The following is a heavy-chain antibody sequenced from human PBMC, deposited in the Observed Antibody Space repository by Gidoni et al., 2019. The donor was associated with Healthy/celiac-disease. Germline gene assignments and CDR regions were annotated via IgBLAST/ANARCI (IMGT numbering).Heavy chain of an antibody. CDR3: AKVRTPYYYDSSGYGYYFDY. D-gene: IGHD3-22*01. V-gene: IGHV3-43*01. CDR2: ISWDGGST. CDR1: GFTFADFT. Sequence: EVQLVESGGVVVHPGGSLSLSCAASGFTFADFTMHWVRQAPGKGLEWVSLISWDGGSTYYADSVKGRFTISRDNSKNSLYLQMNSLRTEDTALYYCAKVRTPYYYDSSGYGYYFDYWGQGTLVTVSS. J-gene: IGHJ4*02.